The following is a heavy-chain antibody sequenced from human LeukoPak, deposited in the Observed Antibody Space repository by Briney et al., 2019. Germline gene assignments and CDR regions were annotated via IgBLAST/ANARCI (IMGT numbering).Heavy chain of an antibody. CDR2: IYYSGST. J-gene: IGHJ4*02. CDR3: ARQGDSGLDY. D-gene: IGHD2-21*02. V-gene: IGHV4-39*01. CDR1: GGSISSSSYY. Sequence: SETLSLTCTVSGGSISSSSYYWGWIRQPPGKGLEWIGSIYYSGSTYYNPSLKSRVTISVDTSKNQFSLKLSSVTAADMVVYYCARQGDSGLDYWGQGTLVTVSS.